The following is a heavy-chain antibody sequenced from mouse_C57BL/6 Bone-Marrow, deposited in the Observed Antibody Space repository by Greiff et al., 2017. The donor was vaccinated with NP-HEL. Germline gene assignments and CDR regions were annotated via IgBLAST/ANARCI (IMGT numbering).Heavy chain of an antibody. CDR1: GYAFTNYL. Sequence: VQLQQSGAELVRPGTSVKVSCKASGYAFTNYLIEWVKQRPGQGLEWIGVINPGSGGTNYNEKFKGKATLTADKSSSTAYMQLSSLTSEDSAVYFLARGGGYFDVWGTGTTVTVSS. CDR2: INPGSGGT. J-gene: IGHJ1*03. CDR3: ARGGGYFDV. V-gene: IGHV1-54*01.